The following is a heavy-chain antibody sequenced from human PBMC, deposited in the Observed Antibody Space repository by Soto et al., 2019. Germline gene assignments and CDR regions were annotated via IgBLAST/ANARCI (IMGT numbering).Heavy chain of an antibody. D-gene: IGHD3-22*01. Sequence: GGSLRLSCAASGFTFSSYAMSWVRQAPGKGLEWVSAISGSGGSTYYADSVKGRFTISRDNSKNTLYLQMNSLRAEDTAVYYCAKDRITMIVVVITTGMDVWGQGTTVTVS. V-gene: IGHV3-23*01. J-gene: IGHJ6*02. CDR1: GFTFSSYA. CDR3: AKDRITMIVVVITTGMDV. CDR2: ISGSGGST.